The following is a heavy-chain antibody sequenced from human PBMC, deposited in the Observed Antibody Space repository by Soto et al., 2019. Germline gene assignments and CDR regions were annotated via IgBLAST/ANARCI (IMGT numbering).Heavy chain of an antibody. D-gene: IGHD2-8*02. J-gene: IGHJ4*02. CDR3: VRDHVTPGLYFDK. V-gene: IGHV3-7*01. Sequence: EVQLVESGGDLVQPGGSLRLSCSASGFAFSAHWMTWVRQTPGKGLEWVANITPEGSTKYYVDSAKGRFTISRDNAKNLFYLQMNSLTVEDTAVYSCVRDHVTPGLYFDKWGQGTLVTVSS. CDR2: ITPEGSTK. CDR1: GFAFSAHW.